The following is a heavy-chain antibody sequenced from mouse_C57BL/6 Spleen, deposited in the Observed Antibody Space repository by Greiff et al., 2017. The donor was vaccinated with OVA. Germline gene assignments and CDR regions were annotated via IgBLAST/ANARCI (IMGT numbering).Heavy chain of an antibody. Sequence: LHQSEAELMKPGASVKLSCKATGSTFPGYWIEGVKQRPGHGLKWIGEILPGSGSTTYNEKFKGKATFTADTSSNTAYMQLSSLTTEDSAIYYCARKAGQLRRGFAYWGQGTLVTVSA. CDR2: ILPGSGST. CDR3: ARKAGQLRRGFAY. J-gene: IGHJ3*01. D-gene: IGHD3-2*02. V-gene: IGHV1-9*01. CDR1: GSTFPGYW.